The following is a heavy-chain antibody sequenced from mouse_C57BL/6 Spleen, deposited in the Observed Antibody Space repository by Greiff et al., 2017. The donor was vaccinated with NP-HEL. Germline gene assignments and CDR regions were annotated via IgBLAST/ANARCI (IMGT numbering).Heavy chain of an antibody. Sequence: VQRVESGAELVRPGASVTLSCKASGYTFTDYEMHWVKQTPVHGLEWIGAIDPATGGTDYNQKFKGKAILTADKSSSTAYMELRSLTSEDSAVYYCTRYYYGPNYFDYWGKGTTLTVSS. D-gene: IGHD2-1*01. CDR2: IDPATGGT. J-gene: IGHJ2*01. CDR1: GYTFTDYE. CDR3: TRYYYGPNYFDY. V-gene: IGHV1-15*01.